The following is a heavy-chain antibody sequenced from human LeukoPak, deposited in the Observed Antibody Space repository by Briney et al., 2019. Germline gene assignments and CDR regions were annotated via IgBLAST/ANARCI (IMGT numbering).Heavy chain of an antibody. Sequence: ASVKVSCKASGYTFTGYYMHWVRQAPGQGLEWMGWINPNSGGTNYAQKFQGWVTMTRDTSISTAYMELSRLRSDDTAVYYRARVSKYSSGWFLDYWGQGTLVTVSS. J-gene: IGHJ4*02. CDR3: ARVSKYSSGWFLDY. CDR2: INPNSGGT. CDR1: GYTFTGYY. D-gene: IGHD6-19*01. V-gene: IGHV1-2*04.